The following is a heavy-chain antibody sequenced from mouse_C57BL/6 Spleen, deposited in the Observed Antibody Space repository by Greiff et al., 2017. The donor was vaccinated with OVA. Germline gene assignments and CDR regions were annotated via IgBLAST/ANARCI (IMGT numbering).Heavy chain of an antibody. V-gene: IGHV3-6*01. J-gene: IGHJ3*01. D-gene: IGHD1-1*01. Sequence: EVKLMASGPGLVKPSQSLSLTCSVTGYSITSGYYWNWIRQFPGNKLEWMGYISYDGSNNSNPSLKNRISITRDTSKNQFFLKLNSVTTEDTATYYCARDRYYGSSPAWFAYWGQGTLVTVSA. CDR1: GYSITSGYY. CDR3: ARDRYYGSSPAWFAY. CDR2: ISYDGSN.